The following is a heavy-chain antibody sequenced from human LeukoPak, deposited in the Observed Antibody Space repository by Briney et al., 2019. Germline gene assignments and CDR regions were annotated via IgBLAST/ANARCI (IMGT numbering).Heavy chain of an antibody. V-gene: IGHV3-30*18. D-gene: IGHD1-26*01. CDR1: GFTFRSFG. J-gene: IGHJ4*02. Sequence: GGSLRLSCTASGFTFRSFGMHWVRQAPGKGLEWVAVISYDGSNKYYADSVKGRFTISRDNSKNTLYLQMNSLRAEDTAVYYCAKSGWELENYFDYWGQGTLVTVSS. CDR3: AKSGWELENYFDY. CDR2: ISYDGSNK.